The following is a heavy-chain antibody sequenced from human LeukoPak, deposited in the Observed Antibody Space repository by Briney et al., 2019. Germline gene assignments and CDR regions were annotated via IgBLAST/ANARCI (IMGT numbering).Heavy chain of an antibody. CDR2: IKQDESEK. CDR3: ARGIAVAGRLIDY. V-gene: IGHV3-7*04. CDR1: GFTFSSYW. Sequence: QPGGSLRLSCAASGFTFSSYWMSWVRQAPGKGLEWVANIKQDESEKYYVDSVKGRFTISRDNAKNSLYLQMNSLRAEDTAVYYCARGIAVAGRLIDYWGQGTLVTVSS. D-gene: IGHD6-13*01. J-gene: IGHJ4*02.